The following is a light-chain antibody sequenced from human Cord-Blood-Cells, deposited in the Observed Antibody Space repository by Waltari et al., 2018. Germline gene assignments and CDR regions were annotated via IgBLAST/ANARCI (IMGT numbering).Light chain of an antibody. CDR2: DIS. CDR1: SSDVGGYNY. CDR3: SSYTSISTWV. J-gene: IGLJ3*02. V-gene: IGLV2-14*03. Sequence: QSALTQPASVSGSPGQSITISCTGTSSDVGGYNYVSSYKQHPGKAPKLMIYDISNRPSGVSNRCSGSKSGNTASLTISGLQAEDEADYYCSSYTSISTWVFGGGTKLTVL.